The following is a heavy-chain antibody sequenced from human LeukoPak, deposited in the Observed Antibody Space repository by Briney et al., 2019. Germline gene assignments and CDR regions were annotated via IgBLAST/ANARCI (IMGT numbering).Heavy chain of an antibody. CDR1: GGSISSSNW. CDR3: ARVDYGDSTSAFDI. V-gene: IGHV4-4*02. CDR2: IYHSGST. J-gene: IGHJ3*02. Sequence: SETLSLTCAVSGGSISSSNWWSWVRQPPGKGLEWIGEIYHSGSTNYNPSLKSRVTISVDKSKNQFSLKLSSVTAADTAVYYCARVDYGDSTSAFDIWGQGTMVTVSS. D-gene: IGHD4-17*01.